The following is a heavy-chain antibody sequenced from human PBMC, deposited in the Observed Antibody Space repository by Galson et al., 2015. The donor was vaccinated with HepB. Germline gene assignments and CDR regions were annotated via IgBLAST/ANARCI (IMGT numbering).Heavy chain of an antibody. CDR2: IFPSDSDT. D-gene: IGHD5-12*01. CDR1: GYSFTNYW. Sequence: QSGAEVKKPGESLKISCYVSGYSFTNYWIGWVRQMPGKGLEWMGIIFPSDSDTRYSPSFQGQVTISADRSISTAYLQWSSLKASDTAMYYCARCGYSGYAPDYWGQGTLVTVSS. V-gene: IGHV5-51*03. J-gene: IGHJ4*02. CDR3: ARCGYSGYAPDY.